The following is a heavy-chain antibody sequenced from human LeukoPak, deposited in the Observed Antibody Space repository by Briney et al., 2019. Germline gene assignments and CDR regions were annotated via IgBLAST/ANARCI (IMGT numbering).Heavy chain of an antibody. CDR1: GYSISSGYY. Sequence: ASETLSLTCTVSGYSISSGYYWGWIRQPPGKGLEWIGSIYHSGSTYYNPSLKSRVTISVDTSKNQFSLKLSSVTAADTAVYYCARQGRRRGSSSWYLSRYNWFDPWGQGALVTVSS. J-gene: IGHJ5*02. CDR3: ARQGRRRGSSSWYLSRYNWFDP. CDR2: IYHSGST. D-gene: IGHD6-13*01. V-gene: IGHV4-38-2*02.